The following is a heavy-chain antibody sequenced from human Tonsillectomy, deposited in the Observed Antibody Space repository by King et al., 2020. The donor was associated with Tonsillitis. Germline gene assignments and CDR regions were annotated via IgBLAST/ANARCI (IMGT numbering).Heavy chain of an antibody. CDR1: GGSISSSSYY. V-gene: IGHV4-39*01. Sequence: VQLQESGPGLVKPSETLSLTCTVSGGSISSSSYYWGWIRQPPGKGLEWIGSIYYSGSTYYNPSLKSRVTISVDTSKNQFSLKLSSVTAADTAVYYCAGPGGSYHSFDYWGQGTLVTVSS. CDR2: IYYSGST. J-gene: IGHJ4*02. CDR3: AGPGGSYHSFDY. D-gene: IGHD1-26*01.